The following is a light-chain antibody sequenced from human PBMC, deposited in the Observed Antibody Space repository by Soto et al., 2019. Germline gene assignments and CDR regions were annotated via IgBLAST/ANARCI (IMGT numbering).Light chain of an antibody. V-gene: IGKV3-11*01. J-gene: IGKJ5*01. Sequence: IVLTQSPATLSLSQGERAILSCRASQSVSTFLAWYQQKPGQPPRLLIYNASNRTTGIPARFSGSGSGTDFTLTISSLEPEDFAVYYCQQRGDWPPITFGQGTLLEI. CDR1: QSVSTF. CDR2: NAS. CDR3: QQRGDWPPIT.